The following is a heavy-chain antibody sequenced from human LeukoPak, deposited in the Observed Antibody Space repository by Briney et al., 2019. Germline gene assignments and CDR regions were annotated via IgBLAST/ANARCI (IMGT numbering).Heavy chain of an antibody. J-gene: IGHJ3*02. CDR2: IWYDGSNK. V-gene: IGHV3-33*06. Sequence: PGGSLRLSCAASGFTFSSYGMHWVRQAPGKGLEWVAVIWYDGSNKYYADSVKGRFTISRDNSKNTLYLQMNSLRAEDTAVYYCAKVGTRHVVVIMIDIWGQGTMVTVSS. CDR1: GFTFSSYG. D-gene: IGHD3-22*01. CDR3: AKVGTRHVVVIMIDI.